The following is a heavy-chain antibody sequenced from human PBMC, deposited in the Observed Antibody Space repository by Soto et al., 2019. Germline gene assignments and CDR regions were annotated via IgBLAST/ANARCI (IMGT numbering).Heavy chain of an antibody. CDR3: AKNGREFRTYQGMDV. CDR2: ISFDGTDR. V-gene: IGHV3-30*18. CDR1: GFTFSNYG. J-gene: IGHJ6*02. Sequence: QVQLVESGGGVVQPGRSLRLSCAGTGFTFSNYGFHWVRQAPGKGLEWVGVISFDGTDRYYVDSVKGRFTISRDNSKNTVYLQINSLRGEDTAVYYCAKNGREFRTYQGMDVWGQGTTVTVSS. D-gene: IGHD2-21*01.